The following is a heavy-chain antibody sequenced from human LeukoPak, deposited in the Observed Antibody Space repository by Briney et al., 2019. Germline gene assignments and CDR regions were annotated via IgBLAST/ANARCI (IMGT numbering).Heavy chain of an antibody. Sequence: GASVTVSCKASGYTFTGYYMHWVRQAPGQGLEWMGWINPNSGGTNYAQKFQGWVTMTRDTSISTAYMELSRLRSDDTAVYYCARGGYVDIVATIGFWDFDYWGQGTLVTVSS. CDR2: INPNSGGT. J-gene: IGHJ4*02. CDR3: ARGGYVDIVATIGFWDFDY. V-gene: IGHV1-2*04. CDR1: GYTFTGYY. D-gene: IGHD5-12*01.